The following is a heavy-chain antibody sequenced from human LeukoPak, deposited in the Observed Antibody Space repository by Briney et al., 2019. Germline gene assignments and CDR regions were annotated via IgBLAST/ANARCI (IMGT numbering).Heavy chain of an antibody. V-gene: IGHV3-7*03. Sequence: PGGSLLLSSAASGFVFSNYWMSWVRRAPGKGLEWVANINQDGSAKYYVDSVKGRFTISRDNAQNSLYLQVNSLRAEDTAVYYCATSAAAAGSDWGQGTLVTVSS. CDR2: INQDGSAK. CDR3: ATSAAAAGSD. J-gene: IGHJ4*02. CDR1: GFVFSNYW. D-gene: IGHD6-13*01.